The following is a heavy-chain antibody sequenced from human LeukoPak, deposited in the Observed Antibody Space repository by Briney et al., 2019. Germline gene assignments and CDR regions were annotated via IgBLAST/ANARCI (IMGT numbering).Heavy chain of an antibody. CDR2: IYYSGST. CDR1: GGSVSSGSYY. Sequence: SETLSLTCTVSGGSVSSGSYYWSWIRQPPGKGLEWSGYIYYSGSTNYNPSLKSRVTISVDTSKNQFSLKLSSVTAADTAVYYCASITTAAGFGWYFDLWGRGTLVTVSS. J-gene: IGHJ2*01. V-gene: IGHV4-61*01. D-gene: IGHD6-13*01. CDR3: ASITTAAGFGWYFDL.